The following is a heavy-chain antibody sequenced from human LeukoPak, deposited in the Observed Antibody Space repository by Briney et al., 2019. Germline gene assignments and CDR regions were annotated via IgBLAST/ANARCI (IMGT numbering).Heavy chain of an antibody. CDR2: ISAYNGNT. D-gene: IGHD2-2*01. V-gene: IGHV1-18*01. CDR3: ARVGAYCSSSSCFDY. CDR1: GYTLTELS. J-gene: IGHJ4*02. Sequence: GASVKVSCKVSGYTLTELSIHWVRQAPGQGLEWMGWISAYNGNTDYAQNLQDRVTMTTDTSTSTAYMELRSLRSDDTAVYYCARVGAYCSSSSCFDYWDQGTLVTVSS.